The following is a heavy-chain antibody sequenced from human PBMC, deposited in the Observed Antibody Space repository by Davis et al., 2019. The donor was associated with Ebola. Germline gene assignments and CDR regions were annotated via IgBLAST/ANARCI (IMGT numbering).Heavy chain of an antibody. D-gene: IGHD3-10*01. V-gene: IGHV3-33*01. CDR1: GFNFSSYG. J-gene: IGHJ6*04. CDR3: ARPIYDSGTYYGETSYYYGMDV. Sequence: PGGSLRLSCAASGFNFSSYGMHWVRLAPGKGLEWVAVIWVDGSKKYYADSVKGRFTISRDNSKKTLFLQMNSLRVEDLAVYYCARPIYDSGTYYGETSYYYGMDVWGKGTTVTVSS. CDR2: IWVDGSKK.